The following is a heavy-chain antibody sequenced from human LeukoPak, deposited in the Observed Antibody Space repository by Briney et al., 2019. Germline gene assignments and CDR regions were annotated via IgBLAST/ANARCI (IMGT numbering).Heavy chain of an antibody. CDR2: INPNSGAT. Sequence: GASVKVSCKASGYTFTGYYMHWVRQAPGQGLEWMGWINPNSGATKYAQNFQGRVTMTRDTFISTAYMELSRLTSDDTAVYYCARKYDILTGNDNWFDPWGQGTLVTVSS. CDR3: ARKYDILTGNDNWFDP. D-gene: IGHD3-9*01. J-gene: IGHJ5*02. CDR1: GYTFTGYY. V-gene: IGHV1-2*02.